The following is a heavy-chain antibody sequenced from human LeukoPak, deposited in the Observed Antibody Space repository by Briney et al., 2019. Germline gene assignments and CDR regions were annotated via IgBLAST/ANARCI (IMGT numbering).Heavy chain of an antibody. Sequence: GGSLRLSCAASGFTVSSNYMSWVRQAPGKGLEWVSVIYSGGSTYYADSVKGRFTISRDNSKNTLYLQMNSLGAEDTAVYYCARDMGASSWHAFDNWGQGTLVTVSS. J-gene: IGHJ4*02. CDR2: IYSGGST. D-gene: IGHD6-13*01. V-gene: IGHV3-53*01. CDR3: ARDMGASSWHAFDN. CDR1: GFTVSSNY.